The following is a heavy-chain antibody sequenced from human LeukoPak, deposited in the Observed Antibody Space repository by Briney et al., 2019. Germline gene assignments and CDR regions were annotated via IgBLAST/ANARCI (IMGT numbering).Heavy chain of an antibody. Sequence: PGGSLRLSCAASGFTFSSYAMSWVRQAPGKGLEWVSAISGSGGSTYYADSVKGRFTISRDNSKNTLYLQMNSLRAEDTAVYYCAKGVSMAPDAFDIWGQETMVTVSS. J-gene: IGHJ3*02. CDR2: ISGSGGST. CDR3: AKGVSMAPDAFDI. D-gene: IGHD3-10*01. V-gene: IGHV3-23*01. CDR1: GFTFSSYA.